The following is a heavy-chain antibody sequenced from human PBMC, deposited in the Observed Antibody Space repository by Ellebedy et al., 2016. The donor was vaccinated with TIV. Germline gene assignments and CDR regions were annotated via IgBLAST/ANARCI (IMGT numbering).Heavy chain of an antibody. J-gene: IGHJ6*03. CDR3: ARASYYDSSGYPYRAYYYMDV. CDR1: GFSFSSYD. D-gene: IGHD3-22*01. V-gene: IGHV3-13*01. Sequence: GGSLRLSCAASGFSFSSYDMHWVRQTTGKGLEWVSGIGTGGDTYFAGSVKGRFTISRENAKNSMYLQMNSLRGGDTAVYYCARASYYDSSGYPYRAYYYMDVWGKGTTVTVSS. CDR2: IGTGGDT.